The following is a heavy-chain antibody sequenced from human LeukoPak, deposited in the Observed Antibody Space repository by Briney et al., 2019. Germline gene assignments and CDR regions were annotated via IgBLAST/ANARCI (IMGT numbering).Heavy chain of an antibody. CDR2: INPNGDAT. CDR3: ARPLFCAFDNCGYWLDP. CDR1: GYTFTKYL. D-gene: IGHD1-20*01. Sequence: ASVKVSCKTSGYTFTKYLIHWVRQAPGQGLEWVGTINPNGDATNYAPRLQGRLTLTQDTSTSTVYMELRSLTPDDTAVYYCARPLFCAFDNCGYWLDPWGPGTLVTVSS. J-gene: IGHJ5*02. V-gene: IGHV1-46*01.